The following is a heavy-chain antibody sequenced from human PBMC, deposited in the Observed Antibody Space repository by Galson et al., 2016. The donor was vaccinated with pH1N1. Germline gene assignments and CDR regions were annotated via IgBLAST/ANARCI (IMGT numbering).Heavy chain of an antibody. CDR3: ARDRGAPGSPPLYFFNY. CDR2: VQDDGTTE. D-gene: IGHD2-15*01. V-gene: IGHV3-30*02. CDR1: GFTFSNYG. Sequence: SLRLSCAASGFTFSNYGMHWVRQAPGKGLEWVAFVQDDGTTEYYADSMKGRFTISRDNSQKTLYLQMNNLMVDDTAVYYCARDRGAPGSPPLYFFNYWGHGTLVIVSS. J-gene: IGHJ4*01.